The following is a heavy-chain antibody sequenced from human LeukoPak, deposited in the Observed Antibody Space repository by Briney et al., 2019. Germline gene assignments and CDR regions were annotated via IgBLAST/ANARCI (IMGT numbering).Heavy chain of an antibody. CDR3: ARDFRKYYDFWSGYSLVGNWFDP. CDR2: TNPNSGGT. V-gene: IGHV1-2*02. D-gene: IGHD3-3*01. J-gene: IGHJ5*02. Sequence: ASVKVSCKASGYTFTGYYMHWVRQAPGQGLEWMGWTNPNSGGTNYAQKFQGRVTMTRDTSISTAYMELSRLRSDDTAVYYCARDFRKYYDFWSGYSLVGNWFDPWGQGTLVTVSS. CDR1: GYTFTGYY.